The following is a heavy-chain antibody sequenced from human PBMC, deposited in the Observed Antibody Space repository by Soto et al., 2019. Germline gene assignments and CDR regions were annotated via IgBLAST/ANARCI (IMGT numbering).Heavy chain of an antibody. CDR1: GSTFGSYW. D-gene: IGHD3-22*01. J-gene: IGHJ4*02. CDR2: ISSGSTYI. V-gene: IGHV3-21*01. Sequence: GGSLRLSCAVSGSTFGSYWMNWVRQAPGKGLEWVSSISSGSTYIYYSDSVKGRFTISRDNAKNALYLQMNSLRAEDTAVYYCARDLSYYDSSGYLYYFDYWGQGTLVTVSS. CDR3: ARDLSYYDSSGYLYYFDY.